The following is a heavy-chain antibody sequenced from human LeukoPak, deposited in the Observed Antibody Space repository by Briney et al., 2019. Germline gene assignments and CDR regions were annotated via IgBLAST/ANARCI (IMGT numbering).Heavy chain of an antibody. Sequence: GSSVKVSCKASGGTFSSYAISWVRQAPGQGLEWMGGIIPIFGTANYAQKFQGRVTITADESTSTAYMELSSLRSEDTAVYYCAKGSKTLLFTRDHYIDVWGKGTTVTISS. V-gene: IGHV1-69*01. D-gene: IGHD2-21*02. CDR3: AKGSKTLLFTRDHYIDV. CDR2: IIPIFGTA. CDR1: GGTFSSYA. J-gene: IGHJ6*03.